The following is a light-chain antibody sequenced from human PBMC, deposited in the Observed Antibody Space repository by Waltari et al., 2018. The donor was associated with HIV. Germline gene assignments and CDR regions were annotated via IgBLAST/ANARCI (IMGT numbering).Light chain of an antibody. V-gene: IGLV1-47*01. CDR2: RNN. Sequence: QSVLTQPPSASGTPGQSVTISCSGTSSHLGTNHVYWYQQFPGTAPKLLIYRNNTRPSGVPDRFSGSKSGTSASLDISGLRSDDEAEYYCAAWDDTLTVVFGGGTKLTVL. CDR1: SSHLGTNH. J-gene: IGLJ2*01. CDR3: AAWDDTLTVV.